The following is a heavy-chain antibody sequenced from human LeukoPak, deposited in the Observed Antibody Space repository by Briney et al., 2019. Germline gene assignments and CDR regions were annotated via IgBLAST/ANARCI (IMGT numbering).Heavy chain of an antibody. Sequence: PSETLSLTCAVYGGSFSSYYWSWIRQPPGKGLEWIGYIYYSGRTNYNPSLKSRVTISVDTSKNQFSLKLSSVTAADTAVYYCARGLYSSSWYTFDYWGQGTLVTVSS. J-gene: IGHJ4*02. D-gene: IGHD6-13*01. V-gene: IGHV4-59*01. CDR2: IYYSGRT. CDR1: GGSFSSYY. CDR3: ARGLYSSSWYTFDY.